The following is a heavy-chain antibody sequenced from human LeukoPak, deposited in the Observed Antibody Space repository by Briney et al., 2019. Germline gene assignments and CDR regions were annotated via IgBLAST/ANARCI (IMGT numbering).Heavy chain of an antibody. CDR3: ASLDDIVVVPAAIREFDP. CDR2: ISSSSSYI. D-gene: IGHD2-2*01. V-gene: IGHV3-21*01. Sequence: GGSLRLSCAASGFTFSSYSMNWVRQAPGKGLEWVSSISSSSSYIYYADSVKGRFTISRDNAKNSLYLQMNSLRAEDTAVYYCASLDDIVVVPAAIREFDPWGQGTLVTVSP. J-gene: IGHJ5*02. CDR1: GFTFSSYS.